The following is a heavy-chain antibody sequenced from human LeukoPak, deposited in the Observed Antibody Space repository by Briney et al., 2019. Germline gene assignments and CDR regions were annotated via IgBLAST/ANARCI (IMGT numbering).Heavy chain of an antibody. V-gene: IGHV4-38-2*02. CDR1: GYSISSGYY. CDR2: IYYSGST. D-gene: IGHD2-15*01. J-gene: IGHJ3*02. CDR3: ARLLGYCSGGSCYSKGIGAFDI. Sequence: SETLSLTCTVSGYSISSGYYWGWIRQPPGKGLEWIGSIYYSGSTYYNPSLKSRVTISVDTSKNQFSLKLSSVTAADTAVYYCARLLGYCSGGSCYSKGIGAFDIWGQGTMVTVSS.